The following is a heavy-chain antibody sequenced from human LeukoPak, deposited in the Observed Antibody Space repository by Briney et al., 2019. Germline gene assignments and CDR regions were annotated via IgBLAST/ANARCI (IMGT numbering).Heavy chain of an antibody. V-gene: IGHV3-74*01. J-gene: IGHJ5*02. D-gene: IGHD3-16*01. CDR2: INSDGSST. Sequence: AGGSLRLSCAASGFTFSSYWMHWVRQAPGKGLVWVSRINSDGSSTYYADSVKGRFTISRDNSKNTLYLQMNSLRAEDTAVYYCAKVCAYVWGSYDPWGQGTLVTVSS. CDR3: AKVCAYVWGSYDP. CDR1: GFTFSSYW.